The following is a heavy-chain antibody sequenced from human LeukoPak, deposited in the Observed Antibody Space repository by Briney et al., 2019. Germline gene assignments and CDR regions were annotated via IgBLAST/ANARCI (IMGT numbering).Heavy chain of an antibody. D-gene: IGHD1-26*01. CDR3: AGPSGTYSELEY. J-gene: IGHJ4*02. CDR2: VNHNGNT. V-gene: IGHV4-34*01. Sequence: ASETLSLTCAVYGGSFSGYYWSWIRQSPGKGLEWIGEVNHNGNTHYNASLKGRISISADTSKGQISLILTSVTAADTAVYYCAGPSGTYSELEYWGQGTLVTVSS. CDR1: GGSFSGYY.